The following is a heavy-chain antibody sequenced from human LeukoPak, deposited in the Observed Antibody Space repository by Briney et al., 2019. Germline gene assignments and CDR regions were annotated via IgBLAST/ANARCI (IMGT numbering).Heavy chain of an antibody. CDR2: ISSSSSYI. D-gene: IGHD6-13*01. V-gene: IGHV3-21*01. CDR1: GFTFSSYS. CDR3: ARDLPLAAADPKADY. Sequence: GGSLRLSCAASGFTFSSYSMNWVRQAPGKGLEWVSSISSSSSYIYYADSVKGRFTISRDNAKNSLYLQMKSLRAEDTAVYYCARDLPLAAADPKADYWGQGTLVTVSS. J-gene: IGHJ4*02.